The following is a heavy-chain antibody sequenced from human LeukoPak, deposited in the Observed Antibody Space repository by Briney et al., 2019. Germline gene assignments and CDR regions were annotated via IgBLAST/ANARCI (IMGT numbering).Heavy chain of an antibody. CDR3: AREDIVATINWFDP. CDR2: ISYDGSNK. CDR1: GFTFSSYA. V-gene: IGHV3-30*04. J-gene: IGHJ5*02. D-gene: IGHD5-12*01. Sequence: GRSLRLSCAASGFTFSSYAMHWVRQAPGKGLEWVAVISYDGSNKYYADSVKGRFTISRDNSKNTLYPQMNSLRAEDTAVYYCAREDIVATINWFDPWGQGTLVTVSS.